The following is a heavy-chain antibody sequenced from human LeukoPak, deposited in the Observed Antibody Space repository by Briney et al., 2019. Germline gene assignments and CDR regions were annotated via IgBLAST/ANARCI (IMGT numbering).Heavy chain of an antibody. CDR1: RFTFNNYA. V-gene: IGHV3-23*01. J-gene: IGHJ4*02. D-gene: IGHD6-19*01. Sequence: QPGGSLRLSCAASRFTFNNYAMTWVRQAPGKGLEWVSTISSDGGSTFYADSMKDRFTISRDNSRNTLYLQMNGLRAEDTAVYYCVKSRHGYGWYPGYWGQGTLVTVSS. CDR2: ISSDGGST. CDR3: VKSRHGYGWYPGY.